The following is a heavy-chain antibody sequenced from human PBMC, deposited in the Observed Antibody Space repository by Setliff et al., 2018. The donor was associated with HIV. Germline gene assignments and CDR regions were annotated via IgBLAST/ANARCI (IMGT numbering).Heavy chain of an antibody. D-gene: IGHD1-26*01. J-gene: IGHJ4*02. V-gene: IGHV3-53*05. CDR3: ARDPLVGAPDYFDY. CDR2: MSGGGLK. Sequence: LQWVSAMSGGGLKLYADSVKGRFTISRDFSDNTLYLQMNSLRPEDTAMYYCARDPLVGAPDYFDYWGQGTLVTSPQ.